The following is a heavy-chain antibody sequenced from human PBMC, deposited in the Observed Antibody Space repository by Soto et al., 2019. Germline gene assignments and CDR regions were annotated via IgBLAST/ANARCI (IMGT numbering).Heavy chain of an antibody. CDR3: ATSLSHSGPGWGRPCAS. Sequence: EVQLVESGGSLVQPGGSLRLSCAASGFTFTDYNMIWVRQAPGNGLEWLSYITSGGRVDSADSPRGRFTFTRDNAKNSLLLQMDSLRAADTAVYSCATSLSHSGPGWGRPCASWGQGTLVTVSS. CDR2: ITSGGRV. D-gene: IGHD2-21*01. CDR1: GFTFTDYN. J-gene: IGHJ5*02. V-gene: IGHV3-48*01.